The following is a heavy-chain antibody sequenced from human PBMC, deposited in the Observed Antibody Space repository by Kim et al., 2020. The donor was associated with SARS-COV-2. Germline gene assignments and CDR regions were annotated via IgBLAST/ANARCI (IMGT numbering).Heavy chain of an antibody. CDR3: ARGGFDY. J-gene: IGHJ4*02. V-gene: IGHV3-74*01. D-gene: IGHD3-16*01. CDR2: SDGRGT. Sequence: SDGRGTTYADSVKGRFTISRDNAKNTLYLQMNTLGAEDTAVYYCARGGFDYWGQGTLVTVSS.